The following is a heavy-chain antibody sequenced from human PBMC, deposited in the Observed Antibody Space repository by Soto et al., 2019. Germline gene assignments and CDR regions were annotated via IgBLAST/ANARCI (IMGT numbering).Heavy chain of an antibody. J-gene: IGHJ6*02. V-gene: IGHV5-10-1*01. CDR1: GYSFTSYW. CDR3: ARPSLRFLEWSNGMDV. CDR2: IDPSDSYT. Sequence: GESLKISCKGSGYSFTSYWISRVRQMPGKGLEWMGRIDPSDSYTNYSPSFQGHVTISADKSISTAYLQWSSLKASDTAMYYCARPSLRFLEWSNGMDVWGQGTTVTVSS. D-gene: IGHD3-3*01.